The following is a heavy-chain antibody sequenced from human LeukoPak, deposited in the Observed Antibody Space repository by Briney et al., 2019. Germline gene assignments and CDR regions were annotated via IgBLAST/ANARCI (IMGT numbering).Heavy chain of an antibody. Sequence: PSETLSLTCTVSGGSISSYYWSWIRQPPGKGLEWIGYIYYSGSTNYNPSLKSRVTISVDTSKNQFSLKLSSVTAADTAVYYCARESPSSGYYASPAFDYYYGMDVWGQGTTVTVSS. CDR3: ARESPSSGYYASPAFDYYYGMDV. J-gene: IGHJ6*02. CDR1: GGSISSYY. D-gene: IGHD3-22*01. V-gene: IGHV4-59*12. CDR2: IYYSGST.